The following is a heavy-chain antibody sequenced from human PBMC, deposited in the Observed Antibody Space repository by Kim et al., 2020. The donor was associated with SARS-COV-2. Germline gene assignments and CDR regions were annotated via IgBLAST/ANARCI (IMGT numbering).Heavy chain of an antibody. J-gene: IGHJ5*02. V-gene: IGHV3-21*01. CDR2: YI. D-gene: IGHD4-4*01. CDR3: ASNYAGWFDP. Sequence: YIYYADSVKSRFTISRDNAKNSLYLQMNSLRAEDTAVYYCASNYAGWFDPWGQGTLVTVSS.